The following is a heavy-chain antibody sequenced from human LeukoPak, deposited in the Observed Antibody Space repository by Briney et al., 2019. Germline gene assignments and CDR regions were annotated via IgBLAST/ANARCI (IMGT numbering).Heavy chain of an antibody. CDR2: IYYSGST. CDR3: ARGSTVTTSYGMDV. CDR1: GGSISSSSYY. J-gene: IGHJ6*02. Sequence: SETLSLTCTVSGGSISSSSYYWGRIRQPPGKGLEWIGSIYYSGSTYYNPSLKSRVTISVDTSKNQFSLKLSSVTAADTAVYYCARGSTVTTSYGMDVWGQGTTVTVSS. D-gene: IGHD4-17*01. V-gene: IGHV4-39*07.